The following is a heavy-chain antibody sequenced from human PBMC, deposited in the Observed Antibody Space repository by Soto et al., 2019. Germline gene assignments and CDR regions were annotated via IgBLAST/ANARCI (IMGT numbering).Heavy chain of an antibody. CDR1: GGSISSGGHY. J-gene: IGHJ5*02. V-gene: IGHV4-31*03. Sequence: QVHLQESGPGLVKPSQTLSLTCTVSGGSISSGGHYWSWIRQYPGKGLEWIGYIYYSGSTYYNPFIQSRLTISVDTSKNQFYLKLSSVTAADTAVYYCTRYQCSGGSCYNWFDPWGQGTLVTVSS. CDR2: IYYSGST. D-gene: IGHD2-15*01. CDR3: TRYQCSGGSCYNWFDP.